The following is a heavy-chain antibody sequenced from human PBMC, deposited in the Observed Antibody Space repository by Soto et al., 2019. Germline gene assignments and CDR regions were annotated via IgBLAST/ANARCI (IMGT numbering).Heavy chain of an antibody. V-gene: IGHV3-21*04. J-gene: IGHJ4*01. CDR3: ARNPAKSGNYYFDY. D-gene: IGHD3-9*01. CDR1: GFTFTRYS. Sequence: GGSLRLSCAASGFTFTRYSMNWVRQAPGKGLEWVSSISSTTNYIYYGDSMKGRFTISRDNAKNSLYLQMDSLRADDTAVYYCARNPAKSGNYYFDYWGHGTLVTVSS. CDR2: ISSTTNYI.